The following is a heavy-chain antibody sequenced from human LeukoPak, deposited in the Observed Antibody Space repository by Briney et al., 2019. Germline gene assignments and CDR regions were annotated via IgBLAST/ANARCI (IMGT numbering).Heavy chain of an antibody. J-gene: IGHJ4*02. CDR2: IYYSGST. D-gene: IGHD3-10*01. CDR1: GGSISSSSYY. Sequence: SETLSLTCTVSGGSISSSSYYWGWIRQPPGKGLEWIGSIYYSGSTYYNPSLKSRVTISVGTSKNQFSLKLSSVTAADTAVYYCAREVRRVRGVFDYWGQGTLVTVSS. CDR3: AREVRRVRGVFDY. V-gene: IGHV4-39*07.